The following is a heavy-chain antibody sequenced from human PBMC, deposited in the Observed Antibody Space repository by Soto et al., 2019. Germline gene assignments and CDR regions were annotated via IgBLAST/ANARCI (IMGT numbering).Heavy chain of an antibody. CDR2: ITTSSGTI. V-gene: IGHV3-48*01. D-gene: IGHD1-26*01. CDR3: ARHGSVFDFDL. CDR1: RFSLSTYN. Sequence: EVQLVESGGGLVQPGGSLSLSCVASRFSLSTYNMNWVRQAPGKGLEWISHITTSSGTIYYADSVKGRFTISRDNAENSLSLQMNSLRAEDTAVYYCARHGSVFDFDLWGQGTLVTVSS. J-gene: IGHJ4*02.